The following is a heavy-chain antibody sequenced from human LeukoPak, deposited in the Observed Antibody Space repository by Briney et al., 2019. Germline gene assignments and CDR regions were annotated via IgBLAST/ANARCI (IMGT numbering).Heavy chain of an antibody. CDR2: MRNDESSK. Sequence: PGGSLRLSCAASGFIFTSYGMHWFRQAPDKGLEWVAFMRNDESSKYYADSVKGRFTVSRDNSKNMVYLQMNSLGAQDTAVYYCAKVVRQSWGYVDYWGQGTLVTVSS. J-gene: IGHJ4*02. D-gene: IGHD3-16*01. V-gene: IGHV3-30*02. CDR1: GFIFTSYG. CDR3: AKVVRQSWGYVDY.